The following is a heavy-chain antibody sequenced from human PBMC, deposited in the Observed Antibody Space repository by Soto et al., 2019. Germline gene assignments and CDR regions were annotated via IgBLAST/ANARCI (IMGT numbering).Heavy chain of an antibody. CDR2: ISSSGSPI. D-gene: IGHD6-19*01. Sequence: EVQLVESGGGLVQPGGSLRLSCAASGFTFSSYEMNWVRQAPGKGLEWVSYISSSGSPIYYADSVKGRFTISRDNAKNALYLQMNSRRAEDRAVEYCARGQYSGGGGYFDYWGQETLVTVSS. CDR1: GFTFSSYE. CDR3: ARGQYSGGGGYFDY. J-gene: IGHJ4*02. V-gene: IGHV3-48*03.